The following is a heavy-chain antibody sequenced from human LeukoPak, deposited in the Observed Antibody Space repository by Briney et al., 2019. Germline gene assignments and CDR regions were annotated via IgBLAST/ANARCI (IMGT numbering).Heavy chain of an antibody. V-gene: IGHV1-2*02. CDR2: INPNSGAT. J-gene: IGHJ4*02. CDR1: GYIFTGYY. CDR3: ARGPHIAAAGTGPQTY. D-gene: IGHD6-13*01. Sequence: ASVKVSCKASGYIFTGYYMHWVRQAPGQGLEWMGWINPNSGATDYAQRFQGRVTMTRDTSISTAYMELSSLGSDDTAVYYCARGPHIAAAGTGPQTYWGQGTLVTVSS.